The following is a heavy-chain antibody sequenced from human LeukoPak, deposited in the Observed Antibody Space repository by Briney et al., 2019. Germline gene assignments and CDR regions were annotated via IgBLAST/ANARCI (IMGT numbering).Heavy chain of an antibody. CDR1: GGSISSYY. V-gene: IGHV4-59*01. J-gene: IGHJ5*02. D-gene: IGHD2-2*01. Sequence: SETLSLTCTVSGGSISSYYWSWIRQPPGKGLEWLGYIYYSGSTNYNPSLKSRVTISVDTSKNQFSLKLSSVTAADTAVYYCARVRYCSSTSCSPYNWFDPWGQGTLVTVSS. CDR3: ARVRYCSSTSCSPYNWFDP. CDR2: IYYSGST.